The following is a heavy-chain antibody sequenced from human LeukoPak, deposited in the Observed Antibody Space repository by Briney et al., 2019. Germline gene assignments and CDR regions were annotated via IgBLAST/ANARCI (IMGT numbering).Heavy chain of an antibody. CDR3: ARSYDSSGYLDY. V-gene: IGHV4-59*01. D-gene: IGHD3-22*01. J-gene: IGHJ4*02. CDR2: IYYSGST. Sequence: SETLSLTCTVSGGSISSYYWSWIRQPPGKGLEWIGYIYYSGSTNYSPSLKSRVTISVDTSKNQFSLKLSSVTAADTAVYYCARSYDSSGYLDYWGQGTLVTVSS. CDR1: GGSISSYY.